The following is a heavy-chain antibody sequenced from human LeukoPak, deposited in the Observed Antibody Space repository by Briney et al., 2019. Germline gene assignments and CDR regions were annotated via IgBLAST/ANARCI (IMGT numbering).Heavy chain of an antibody. J-gene: IGHJ6*02. CDR1: GGSISSSSYS. CDR2: IYYSGST. D-gene: IGHD3-10*01. Sequence: SETLSLTCTVSGGSISSSSYSWGWIRQPPGKGLEWIGSIYYSGSTYYNPSLKSRVTISVDTSKNQFSLKLSSVTAADTAVYYCARLLPGDYYYYYGMDVWGQGTTVTVSS. CDR3: ARLLPGDYYYYYGMDV. V-gene: IGHV4-39*01.